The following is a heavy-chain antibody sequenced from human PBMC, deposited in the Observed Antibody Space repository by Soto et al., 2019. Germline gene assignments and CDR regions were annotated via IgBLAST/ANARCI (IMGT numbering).Heavy chain of an antibody. Sequence: QVQLVQSGAEVKKPGSSVTVSCKASGGTFSSYTISWVRQAPGQGLEWMGGIIPIFGTANYAQKFQGRVTITADESTSTDYMELSSLRSEDTAVYDCARGNHSWLQLWYLDLWGRGTLVTVSS. CDR3: ARGNHSWLQLWYLDL. D-gene: IGHD5-12*01. J-gene: IGHJ2*01. V-gene: IGHV1-69*12. CDR2: IIPIFGTA. CDR1: GGTFSSYT.